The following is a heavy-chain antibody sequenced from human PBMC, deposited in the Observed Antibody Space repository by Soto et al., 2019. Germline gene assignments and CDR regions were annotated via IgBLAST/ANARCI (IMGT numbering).Heavy chain of an antibody. J-gene: IGHJ6*03. CDR2: INSDGSST. Sequence: GGSLRLCCAASGFPFSSYWMHWVRQAPGKGLVWVSRINSDGSSTSYADSVKGRFTISRDNAKNTLYLQMNSLRAEDTAVYYCARVEKGLLWFGESTYYMDVWGKGTTVTVSS. D-gene: IGHD3-10*01. CDR1: GFPFSSYW. CDR3: ARVEKGLLWFGESTYYMDV. V-gene: IGHV3-74*01.